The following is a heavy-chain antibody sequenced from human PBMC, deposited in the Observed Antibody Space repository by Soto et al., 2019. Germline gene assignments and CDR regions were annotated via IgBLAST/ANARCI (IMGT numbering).Heavy chain of an antibody. V-gene: IGHV1-8*01. J-gene: IGHJ6*03. CDR3: ARESINMVRGVINNYDYDMDE. D-gene: IGHD3-10*01. CDR1: GYTFTSYD. Sequence: QVQLVQSGAEVKKPGASVQVSCKASGYTFTSYDINWVRQATGQGLELMGWMNPNSGNTGYAQKFQSKVTMPRNTSISTANMELSSMRSEDTAVYYCARESINMVRGVINNYDYDMDESGKGTKVTVSS. CDR2: MNPNSGNT.